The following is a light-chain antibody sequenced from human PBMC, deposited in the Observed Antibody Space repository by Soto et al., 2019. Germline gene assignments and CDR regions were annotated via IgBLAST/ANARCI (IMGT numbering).Light chain of an antibody. J-gene: IGKJ5*01. Sequence: VLTNSPGTLSLSPGERATLSCRASQSVSSSSLAWYQQRPGQAPRLLIYGTSSRATGVPDRFSGIGSGTDFTLSVCGLGPEDVPLHCCQRGPGSPRIAFAQGTRLEIK. CDR3: QRGPGSPRIA. CDR1: QSVSSSS. CDR2: GTS. V-gene: IGKV3-20*01.